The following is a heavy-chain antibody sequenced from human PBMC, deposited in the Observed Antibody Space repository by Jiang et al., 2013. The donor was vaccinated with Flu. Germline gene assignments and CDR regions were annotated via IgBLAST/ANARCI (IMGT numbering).Heavy chain of an antibody. J-gene: IGHJ5*02. V-gene: IGHV3-11*06. CDR1: GFTFSDYY. Sequence: VQLVESGGGLVKPGGSLRLSCAASGFTFSDYYMNWIRQAPGKGLEWVSYISSSSSYTNYADSVKGRFTISGDNAKNSLYLQMNSLRAEDTAVYYCARDDISRGYYDILTGHSYNCFDPWGQGTLVTVSS. CDR2: ISSSSSYT. D-gene: IGHD3-9*01. CDR3: ARDDISRGYYDILTGHSYNCFDP.